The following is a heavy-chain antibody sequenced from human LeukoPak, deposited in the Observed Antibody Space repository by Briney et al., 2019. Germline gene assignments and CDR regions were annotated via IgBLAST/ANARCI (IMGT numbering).Heavy chain of an antibody. D-gene: IGHD2-2*02. CDR1: GSTFDDYG. CDR3: ARIGSGAAAIYYYYYYYMDV. CDR2: INWNGGST. J-gene: IGHJ6*03. Sequence: GGSLRLSCAASGSTFDDYGMSWVRQAPGKGLEWVSGINWNGGSTGYADSVKGRFTISRDNAKNSLYLQMNSLRAEDTALYYCARIGSGAAAIYYYYYYYMDVWGKGTTVTVSS. V-gene: IGHV3-20*04.